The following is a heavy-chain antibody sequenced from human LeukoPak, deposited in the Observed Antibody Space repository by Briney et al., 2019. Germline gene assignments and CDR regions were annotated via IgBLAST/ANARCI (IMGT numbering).Heavy chain of an antibody. V-gene: IGHV1-24*01. D-gene: IGHD6-19*01. CDR3: ARGGSSGWYVLREPTSFDP. Sequence: GGSVKVSCKVSGYTLTELSMHWVRQAPGKGLEWMGGFDPEDGETIYAQKFQGRVTMTEDTSTDTAYMELSSLRSDDTAVYYCARGGSSGWYVLREPTSFDPWGQGTLVTVSS. CDR2: FDPEDGET. CDR1: GYTLTELS. J-gene: IGHJ5*02.